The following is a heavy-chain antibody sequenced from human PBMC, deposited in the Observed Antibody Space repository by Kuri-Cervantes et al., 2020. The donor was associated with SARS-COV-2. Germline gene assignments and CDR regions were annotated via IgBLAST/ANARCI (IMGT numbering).Heavy chain of an antibody. CDR2: IRSRAASYTT. CDR3: VSSFRSDSTAYYGGVYDD. CDR1: GYSIRSGYY. Sequence: GGSLRLSCAVSGYSIRSGYYWGWIRQPPGKGLEWVGRIRSRAASYTTDYAASVQGRVSISRDDSKSSLYLHMNSLKTDDTAVYYCVSSFRSDSTAYYGGVYDDWGQGTLVTVSS. D-gene: IGHD3-22*01. J-gene: IGHJ4*02. V-gene: IGHV3-72*01.